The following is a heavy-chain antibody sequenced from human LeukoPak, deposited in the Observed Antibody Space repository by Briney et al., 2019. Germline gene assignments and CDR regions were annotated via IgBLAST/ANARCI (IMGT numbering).Heavy chain of an antibody. J-gene: IGHJ4*02. V-gene: IGHV4-38-2*01. D-gene: IGHD3-22*01. CDR3: ARAPRDSSSSNYMRRFDY. Sequence: SETLSLTCAVSGYSISSDNYWVWIRQPPGQGLEWTGGIYHSGSTYYNPSLRSRVTMSVDTSKNQFSLKLSSVTSADTAVYYCARAPRDSSSSNYMRRFDYWGQGTLVTVSS. CDR1: GYSISSDNY. CDR2: IYHSGST.